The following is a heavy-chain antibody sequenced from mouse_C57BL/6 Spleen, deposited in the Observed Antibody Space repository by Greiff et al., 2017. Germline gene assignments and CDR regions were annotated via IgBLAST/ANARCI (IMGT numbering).Heavy chain of an antibody. V-gene: IGHV1-66*01. Sequence: QVQLQQSGPELVKPGASVKISCKASGYSFTSYYIHWVKQRPGQGLEWIGWIYPGSGNTKYNEKFKGKATLAADTSSSTAYMQLSSLTSEDSAVYYCARSGGYYCDYWGQGTTLTVSS. CDR2: IYPGSGNT. CDR3: ARSGGYYCDY. CDR1: GYSFTSYY. J-gene: IGHJ2*01.